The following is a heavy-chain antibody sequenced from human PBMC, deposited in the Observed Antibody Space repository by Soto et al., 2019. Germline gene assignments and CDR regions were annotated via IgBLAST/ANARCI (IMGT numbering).Heavy chain of an antibody. J-gene: IGHJ4*02. Sequence: SETLSLTCAVYGGSFSAYYWSWIRQPPGKGLEWIGEVNHTGGTNSNPSLKSRVTISADTSKNQFSLKLSSVTAADAALYYCARGVSMIVAVQRAAPDKYYFDSWGQGTLVTVSS. CDR3: ARGVSMIVAVQRAAPDKYYFDS. CDR1: GGSFSAYY. D-gene: IGHD3-22*01. V-gene: IGHV4-34*01. CDR2: VNHTGGT.